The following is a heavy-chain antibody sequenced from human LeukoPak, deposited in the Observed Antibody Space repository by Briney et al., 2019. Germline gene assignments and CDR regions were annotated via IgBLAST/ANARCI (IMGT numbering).Heavy chain of an antibody. D-gene: IGHD3-10*01. J-gene: IGHJ4*02. V-gene: IGHV3-21*01. Sequence: PGGSLRLSCAGSGFIFSSYAMNWVRQAPGKGLEWISSINPGGTYTFDADSVKGRFTISRDNAKNSLYLQMNSLRAEDTAVYYCARDFLGESGAGGYWGQGTLVTVSS. CDR2: INPGGTYT. CDR3: ARDFLGESGAGGY. CDR1: GFIFSSYA.